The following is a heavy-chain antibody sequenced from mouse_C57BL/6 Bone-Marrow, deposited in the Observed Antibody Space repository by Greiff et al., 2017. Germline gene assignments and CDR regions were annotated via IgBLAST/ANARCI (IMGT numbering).Heavy chain of an antibody. Sequence: EVKLVESGGGLVKPGASLKPSCAASGFTFSSYAMSWVRQTPEKRLEWVGTISDGGSYTYYPDNVKGRFTISRDNAKNNLYLQMSHLKSEDTAMYYCAREIPDYGSSFYYAMDYWGQGTSVTVSS. CDR3: AREIPDYGSSFYYAMDY. CDR1: GFTFSSYA. D-gene: IGHD1-1*01. J-gene: IGHJ4*01. CDR2: ISDGGSYT. V-gene: IGHV5-4*01.